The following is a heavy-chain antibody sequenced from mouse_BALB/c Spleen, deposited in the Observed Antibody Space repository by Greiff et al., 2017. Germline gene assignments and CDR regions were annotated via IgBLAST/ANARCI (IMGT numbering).Heavy chain of an antibody. CDR3: ARDGNRYAMDY. CDR1: GFTFSSYA. D-gene: IGHD1-1*01. CDR2: ISSGGST. J-gene: IGHJ4*01. Sequence: EVKVVESGGGLVKPGGSLKLSCAASGFTFSSYAMSWVRQTPEKRLEWVASISSGGSTYYPDSVKGRFTISRDNARNILYLQMSSLRSEDTAMYYCARDGNRYAMDYWGQGTSVTVSS. V-gene: IGHV5-6-5*01.